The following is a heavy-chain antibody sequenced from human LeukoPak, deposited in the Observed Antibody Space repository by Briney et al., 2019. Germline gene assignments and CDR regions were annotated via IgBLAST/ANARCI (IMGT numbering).Heavy chain of an antibody. J-gene: IGHJ4*02. D-gene: IGHD6-19*01. CDR3: AKDQWLALYYFDY. Sequence: GGSLRLSCAASGFTFSSYSLNWVRQAPGKGLEWVSYITSSSNTIYYADSVKGRFTISRDNAKNSLYLQMNSLRADDTAVYYCAKDQWLALYYFDYWGQGTLVTVSS. CDR2: ITSSSNTI. V-gene: IGHV3-48*01. CDR1: GFTFSSYS.